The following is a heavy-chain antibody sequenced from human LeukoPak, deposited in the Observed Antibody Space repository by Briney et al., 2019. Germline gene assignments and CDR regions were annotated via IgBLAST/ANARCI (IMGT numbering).Heavy chain of an antibody. V-gene: IGHV1-69*13. Sequence: AASVKVSCKASGGTFSSYAISWVRQALGQGLEWMGGIIPIFGTANYAQKFQGRVTITADESTSTAYMELSSLRSEDTAVYYCGYSGYDYFGPGRNYYGMDVWGQGTTVTVSS. D-gene: IGHD5-12*01. J-gene: IGHJ6*02. CDR2: IIPIFGTA. CDR1: GGTFSSYA. CDR3: GYSGYDYFGPGRNYYGMDV.